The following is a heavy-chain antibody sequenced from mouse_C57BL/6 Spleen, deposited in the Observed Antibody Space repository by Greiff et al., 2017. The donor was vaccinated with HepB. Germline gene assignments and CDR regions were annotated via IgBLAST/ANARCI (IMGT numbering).Heavy chain of an antibody. CDR3: ARPHYRNAWFAY. D-gene: IGHD2-14*01. Sequence: EVKLVESGGGLVKPGGSLKLSCAASGFTFSSYTMSWVRQTPEKRLEWVATISGGGGNTYYPDSVKGRFTISRDNAKNTLYLQMSSLRSEDTALYYWARPHYRNAWFAYWGQGTLVTVSA. J-gene: IGHJ3*01. V-gene: IGHV5-9*01. CDR1: GFTFSSYT. CDR2: ISGGGGNT.